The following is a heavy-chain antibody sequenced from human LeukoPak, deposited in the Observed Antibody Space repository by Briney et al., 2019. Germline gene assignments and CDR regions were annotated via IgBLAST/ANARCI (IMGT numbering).Heavy chain of an antibody. Sequence: SETLSLTCAVYGGSFSSYYWSWIRQPAGKGLEWIGRIYTSGNTKYNPSLKSRATMSVDTSKNQFSLKLSSVTAADTAVYYCARGQVYDSSGYYYVGEYFDYWGQGTLVTVSS. CDR3: ARGQVYDSSGYYYVGEYFDY. J-gene: IGHJ4*02. CDR1: GGSFSSYY. V-gene: IGHV4-59*10. D-gene: IGHD3-22*01. CDR2: IYTSGNT.